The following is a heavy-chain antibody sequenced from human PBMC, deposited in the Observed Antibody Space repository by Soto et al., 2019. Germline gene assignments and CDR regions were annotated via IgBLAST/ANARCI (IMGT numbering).Heavy chain of an antibody. J-gene: IGHJ5*02. Sequence: QVQLQESGPGLVKPSETLSLTCTVSGGSISSYYWSWIRQPPGKGLEWIGYIYYSGSTNYNPSLNSRATISVDTSKSQCSLKLSSVTAADTAVYYCARLVWSYGTWFDPWGQGTLVTVSS. V-gene: IGHV4-59*08. CDR3: ARLVWSYGTWFDP. CDR1: GGSISSYY. CDR2: IYYSGST. D-gene: IGHD5-18*01.